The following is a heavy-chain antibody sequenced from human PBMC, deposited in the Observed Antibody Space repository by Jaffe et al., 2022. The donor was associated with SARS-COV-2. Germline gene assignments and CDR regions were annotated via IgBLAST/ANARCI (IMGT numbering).Heavy chain of an antibody. V-gene: IGHV1-2*04. J-gene: IGHJ6*02. Sequence: QVQLVQSGAEVKKPGASVKVSCKASGYTFTGYYMHWVRQAPGQGLEWMGWINPNSGGTNYAQKFQGWVTMTRDTSISTAYMELSRLRSDDTAVYYCARDMESIAAAGTDYYYYGMDVWGQGTTVTVSS. CDR3: ARDMESIAAAGTDYYYYGMDV. CDR1: GYTFTGYY. D-gene: IGHD6-13*01. CDR2: INPNSGGT.